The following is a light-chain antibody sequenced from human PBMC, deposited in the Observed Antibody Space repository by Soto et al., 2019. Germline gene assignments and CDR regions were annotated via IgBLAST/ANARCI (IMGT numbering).Light chain of an antibody. Sequence: DIQMTQSPSSLSASVGDRVTITCRASQSISSYLNWYQQKPGKAPKLLIYAASSFQSGVPPRFSSSGSGTDFTLTISSLQPEDFATYYCQQSYSAPYTFGQGTKLEIK. J-gene: IGKJ2*01. CDR3: QQSYSAPYT. V-gene: IGKV1-39*01. CDR2: AAS. CDR1: QSISSY.